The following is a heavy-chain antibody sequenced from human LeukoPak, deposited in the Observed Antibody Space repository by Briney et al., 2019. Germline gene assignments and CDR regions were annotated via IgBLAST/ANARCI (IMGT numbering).Heavy chain of an antibody. CDR2: IIPIAGTA. V-gene: IGHV1-69*13. J-gene: IGHJ5*02. Sequence: SVKVSCKASGGTFSTYAISWVRQGPGQGLEWVGGIIPIAGTATYAQKFQGRVTITADESTTTAYMELRGLRSEDTAMYYCAREGQGSTGWHNWLDPWGRGTLVTVSS. CDR3: AREGQGSTGWHNWLDP. D-gene: IGHD6-19*01. CDR1: GGTFSTYA.